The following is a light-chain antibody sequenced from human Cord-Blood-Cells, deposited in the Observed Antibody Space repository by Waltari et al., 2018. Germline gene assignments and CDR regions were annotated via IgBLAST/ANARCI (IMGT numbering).Light chain of an antibody. Sequence: QSALTQPASVSGSPGQSITISCTGTSSDVGSYNLVSWYQQHPGKAPKLMIYEGSTPPSVVSNRFSGSKSGNTASLTISGLQAEDEADYYGCSCAGSSNWVFGGGTKLTVL. CDR1: SSDVGSYNL. J-gene: IGLJ3*02. CDR2: EGS. CDR3: CSCAGSSNWV. V-gene: IGLV2-23*01.